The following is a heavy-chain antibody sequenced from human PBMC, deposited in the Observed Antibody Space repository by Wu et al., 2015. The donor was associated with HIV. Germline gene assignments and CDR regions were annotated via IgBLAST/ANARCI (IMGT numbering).Heavy chain of an antibody. CDR1: GYTFTDYY. J-gene: IGHJ4*02. Sequence: QVQLLQSGAEVKKPGASVMVSCKASGYTFTDYYIYWVRQAPGQGLEWMGWINPNRGGTKYAQKFQGRVTMTRDTSISAADMELSRLRSDDTAVYYCARGTYGSGTYSPTIDYWGQGTLVTVSS. CDR2: INPNRGGT. V-gene: IGHV1-2*02. D-gene: IGHD3-10*01. CDR3: ARGTYGSGTYSPTIDY.